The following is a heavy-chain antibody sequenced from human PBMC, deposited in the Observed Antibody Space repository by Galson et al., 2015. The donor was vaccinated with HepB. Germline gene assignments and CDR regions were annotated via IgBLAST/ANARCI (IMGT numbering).Heavy chain of an antibody. CDR1: GGTFSSYT. Sequence: SVKVSCKASGGTFSSYTISWVRQAPGQGLEWMGRIIPILGIANYAQKFQGRVTITADKSTSTAYMELSSLRSEDTAVYYCARDPKSSSWLGRDYYYGMDVWGQGTTVTVSS. D-gene: IGHD6-13*01. V-gene: IGHV1-69*04. J-gene: IGHJ6*02. CDR2: IIPILGIA. CDR3: ARDPKSSSWLGRDYYYGMDV.